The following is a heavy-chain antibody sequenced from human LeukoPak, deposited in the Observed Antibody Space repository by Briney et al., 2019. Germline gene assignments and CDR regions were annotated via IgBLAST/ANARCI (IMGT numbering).Heavy chain of an antibody. CDR1: GGSISSSSYF. CDR3: ERQMNTVTADY. CDR2: IFYSGST. Sequence: SGTLSLTCTVSGGSISSSSYFWGRIRQPLGKGLEWIGSIFYSGSTYYNPSLNSRVTISIDTSKNQFSLRLSSVTAADTAVYYCERQMNTVTADYWGQGTLVTVSS. V-gene: IGHV4-39*01. J-gene: IGHJ4*02. D-gene: IGHD4-17*01.